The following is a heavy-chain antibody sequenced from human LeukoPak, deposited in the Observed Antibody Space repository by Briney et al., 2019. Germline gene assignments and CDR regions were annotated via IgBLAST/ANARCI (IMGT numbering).Heavy chain of an antibody. CDR2: ISHSGSI. Sequence: SETLSLTCSVSGASMNNNNWWSWVRQSPVKGLEWIAEISHSGSINYIPFLKSRITISVDESKNQVSLDLTSVTAADTGVYYCARRGHSYGRDWYFDLWGRGTLVTVSS. CDR3: ARRGHSYGRDWYFDL. CDR1: GASMNNNNW. V-gene: IGHV4-4*02. D-gene: IGHD5-18*01. J-gene: IGHJ2*01.